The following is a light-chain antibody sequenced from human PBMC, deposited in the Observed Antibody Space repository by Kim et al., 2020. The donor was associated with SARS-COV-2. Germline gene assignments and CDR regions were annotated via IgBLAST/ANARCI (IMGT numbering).Light chain of an antibody. Sequence: GGTVTLTCGLSSGSVSTSYYPSWYQQTPGQAPRTLILGTNTRSSGVPDRFSGSILGNKAALTITGAQADDESDYYCMLYLSSGISVFGGGTQLTVL. V-gene: IGLV8-61*01. J-gene: IGLJ2*01. CDR1: SGSVSTSYY. CDR2: GTN. CDR3: MLYLSSGISV.